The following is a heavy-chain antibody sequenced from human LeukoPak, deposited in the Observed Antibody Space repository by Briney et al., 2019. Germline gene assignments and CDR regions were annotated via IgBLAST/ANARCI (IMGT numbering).Heavy chain of an antibody. J-gene: IGHJ3*02. D-gene: IGHD2-15*01. V-gene: IGHV3-33*01. Sequence: PGGSLRLSCAASGFTFSSYGMHWVRQAPGKGLEWVAVIWYDGSNKYYADSVRGRFTISRDNSKNTLYLQMNSLRAEDTAVYYCARDPVVAATNAFDIWGQGTMVIVSS. CDR3: ARDPVVAATNAFDI. CDR1: GFTFSSYG. CDR2: IWYDGSNK.